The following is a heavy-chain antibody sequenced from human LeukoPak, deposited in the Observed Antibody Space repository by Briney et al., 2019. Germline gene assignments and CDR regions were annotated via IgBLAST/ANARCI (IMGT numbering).Heavy chain of an antibody. D-gene: IGHD2-2*01. CDR3: ARNPGYCSSTSCYLGYSYYYYMDV. Sequence: ASVKVSCKASGYTFTGYYMHWVRQAPGQGLEWMGWINPNSGGTNYAQKFQGRVTITTDESTSTAYMELSSLRSEDTAVYYCARNPGYCSSTSCYLGYSYYYYMDVWGKGTTVTVSS. J-gene: IGHJ6*03. V-gene: IGHV1-2*02. CDR2: INPNSGGT. CDR1: GYTFTGYY.